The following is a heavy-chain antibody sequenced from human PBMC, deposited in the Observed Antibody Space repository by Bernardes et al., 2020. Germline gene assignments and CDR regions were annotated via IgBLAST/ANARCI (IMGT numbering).Heavy chain of an antibody. D-gene: IGHD3-16*01. V-gene: IGHV4-61*01. J-gene: IGHJ2*01. CDR1: GGSVSSGSYY. Sequence: SESLSLTCTVSGGSVSSGSYYWSWILQPPGKGLEWIWYIYYSGSTNYNPSLKSRVTISVDTSKNQFSLKLSSVTAADTAVYYCARGPPWGNWYFDLWGRGTLVTVSS. CDR3: ARGPPWGNWYFDL. CDR2: IYYSGST.